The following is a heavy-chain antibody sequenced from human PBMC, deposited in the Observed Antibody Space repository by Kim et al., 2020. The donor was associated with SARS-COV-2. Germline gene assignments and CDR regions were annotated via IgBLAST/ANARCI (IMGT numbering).Heavy chain of an antibody. V-gene: IGHV1-46*01. D-gene: IGHD6-13*01. CDR1: GYTFTSYY. CDR2: INPSGGST. CDR3: AIASSNWSVDY. J-gene: IGHJ4*02. Sequence: ASVKVSCNPSGYTFTSYYIHWVRQAPGQGLEWMGIINPSGGSTNYAQKFQGGVTMTRDMSTSTVYMELSSLRSEDTAVYYCAIASSNWSVDYWGQGTRVTASS.